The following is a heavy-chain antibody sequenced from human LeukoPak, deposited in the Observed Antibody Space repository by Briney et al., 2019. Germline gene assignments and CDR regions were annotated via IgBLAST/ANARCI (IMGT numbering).Heavy chain of an antibody. J-gene: IGHJ4*02. CDR3: GDLGSTGTDH. CDR2: IRNKADGYTT. D-gene: IGHD4-17*01. Sequence: GGSLRLSCVASGFTFSPHYMDWVRQSPGQGLEWVGLIRNKADGYTTIYAASVKGRFTISRDDSKNSVYLQMDSLKTEDTAVYYCGDLGSTGTDHWGQGTQVTVSS. CDR1: GFTFSPHY. V-gene: IGHV3-72*01.